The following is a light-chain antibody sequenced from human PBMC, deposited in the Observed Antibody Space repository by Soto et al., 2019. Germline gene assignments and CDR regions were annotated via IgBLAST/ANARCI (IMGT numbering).Light chain of an antibody. J-gene: IGKJ5*01. CDR1: QSVSSSY. V-gene: IGKV3-20*01. Sequence: EIVLTQSPGTLSLSPGERATLSCRASQSVSSSYLAWYQQKPGQAPRLLIYGASSRATGIPDRFSGSGSGTDFTLTISRLEPEDFAVYYCQQCGSSPPITXGQGTRLEIK. CDR2: GAS. CDR3: QQCGSSPPIT.